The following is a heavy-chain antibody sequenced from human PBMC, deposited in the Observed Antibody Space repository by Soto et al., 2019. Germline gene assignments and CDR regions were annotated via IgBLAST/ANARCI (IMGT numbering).Heavy chain of an antibody. Sequence: SETLSLTCTVSGGSISSYYWSWIRQPPGKGLEWIGYIYYSGSTNYNPSLKSRVTISVDTSKNQFSLKLSSVTAADTAVYYCARDLGPSGIVATIGVEDYYYYMDVWGKGTTVTVSS. D-gene: IGHD5-12*01. CDR2: IYYSGST. J-gene: IGHJ6*03. CDR1: GGSISSYY. CDR3: ARDLGPSGIVATIGVEDYYYYMDV. V-gene: IGHV4-59*01.